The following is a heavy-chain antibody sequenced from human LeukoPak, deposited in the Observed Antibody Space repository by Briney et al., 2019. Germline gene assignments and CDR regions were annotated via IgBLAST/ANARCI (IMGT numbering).Heavy chain of an antibody. CDR1: GGSISSGDYY. CDR2: IYYSGST. J-gene: IGHJ5*02. CDR3: ARDSRTLIDWFDP. Sequence: SETLSLTCTVSGGSISSGDYYWSWIRQPPGKGLEWIGYIYYSGSTYYNPSLKSRVTISVDTSKNQFSLKLSSVTAADTAVYYCARDSRTLIDWFDPGGQGTLVTVSS. V-gene: IGHV4-30-4*01.